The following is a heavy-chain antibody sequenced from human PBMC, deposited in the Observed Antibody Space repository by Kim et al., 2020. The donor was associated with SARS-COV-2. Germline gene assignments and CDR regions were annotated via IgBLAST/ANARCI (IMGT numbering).Heavy chain of an antibody. Sequence: GGSLRLSCAASGFTFSSYAMHWVRQAPGKGLEWVAVISYDGSNKYYADSVEGRFTISRDNSKNTLYLQMNSLRAEDTAVYYCAREVGEVAATRGGDYYYYYYMGVWCKGTTVTVSS. J-gene: IGHJ6*03. CDR1: GFTFSSYA. CDR2: ISYDGSNK. V-gene: IGHV3-30-3*01. CDR3: AREVGEVAATRGGDYYYYYYMGV. D-gene: IGHD2-15*01.